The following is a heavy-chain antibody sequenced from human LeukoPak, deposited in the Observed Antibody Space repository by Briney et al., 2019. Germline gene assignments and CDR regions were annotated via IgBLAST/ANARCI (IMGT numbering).Heavy chain of an antibody. CDR1: GFTFSSYA. J-gene: IGHJ4*02. D-gene: IGHD5-24*01. CDR3: ARDERDGYKY. V-gene: IGHV3-30-3*01. CDR2: ISYDGSNK. Sequence: PGRSLRLSCAASGFTFSSYAMHWVRQAPGKVLESVAVISYDGSNKYYADSVKGRFTISRDNSKNTLYLQMNSLRAEDTAVYYCARDERDGYKYWGQGTLVTVSS.